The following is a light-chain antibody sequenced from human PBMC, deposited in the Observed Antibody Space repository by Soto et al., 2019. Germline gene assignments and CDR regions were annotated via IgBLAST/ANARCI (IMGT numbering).Light chain of an antibody. V-gene: IGKV3-15*01. Sequence: ETVMTQSPATLSVSPGKRATLSCRASRSVSSNLAWYQQKPGQAPRLLIYGASTRATGIPARFSGGGSGTEFTLPISSRQSEDAAVYHCQQYYNWSPLTFGGGTKVEIK. CDR2: GAS. J-gene: IGKJ4*01. CDR3: QQYYNWSPLT. CDR1: RSVSSN.